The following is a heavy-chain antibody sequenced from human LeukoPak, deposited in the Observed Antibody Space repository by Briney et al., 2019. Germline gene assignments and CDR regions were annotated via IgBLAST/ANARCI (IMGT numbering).Heavy chain of an antibody. CDR3: ARGRRDVFDI. Sequence: ASVKLSCKASGYTFTFYDIQWVRQAAGQGLEWMGWMNPHSGNTGYAQKFLGRITLTRNTSTSMAYMELTSLKSEDTAVYYCARGRRDVFDIWGQRTTVTVS. V-gene: IGHV1-8*03. J-gene: IGHJ3*02. CDR1: GYTFTFYD. CDR2: MNPHSGNT.